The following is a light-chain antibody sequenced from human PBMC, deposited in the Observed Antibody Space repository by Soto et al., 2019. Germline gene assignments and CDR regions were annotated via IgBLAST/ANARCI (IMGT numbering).Light chain of an antibody. J-gene: IGLJ2*01. CDR3: STYAGSYTLV. CDR1: SNDVGGYNF. Sequence: QSALTQPRSVSGSPGQSVTISCTGTSNDVGGYNFVSWYQQHPGKVPKLFIYDVSRRPSGVPDRFSGSKSGNTASLTISGLKAEDEAADYCSTYAGSYTLVFGGGTQLTVL. CDR2: DVS. V-gene: IGLV2-11*01.